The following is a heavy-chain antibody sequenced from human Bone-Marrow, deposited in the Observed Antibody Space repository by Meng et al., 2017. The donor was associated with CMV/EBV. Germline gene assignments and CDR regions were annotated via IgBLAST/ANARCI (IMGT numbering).Heavy chain of an antibody. J-gene: IGHJ4*02. CDR3: AHITPRPGWIAY. V-gene: IGHV2-5*02. CDR1: GFSFSNSGVG. D-gene: IGHD6-6*01. CDR2: IYCDDYK. Sequence: TLKESGPALVKPTQTLTLTCTFSGFSFSNSGVGVGWIRQPPGKALEWLALIYCDDYKRYSPSLKSRLTITKDTSNTQVVLTMTNMDPVDTATYYCAHITPRPGWIAYWGQGTLVTVSS.